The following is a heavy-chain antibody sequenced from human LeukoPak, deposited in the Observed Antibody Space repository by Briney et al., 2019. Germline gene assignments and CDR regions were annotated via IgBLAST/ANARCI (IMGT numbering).Heavy chain of an antibody. D-gene: IGHD1-14*01. Sequence: SETLSLTCTVSGGYISSYYWSWIRQPAGKGLEWIGRIFTSGSTNYNPSLKTRVTMSVDTSKTQFSLRLSSVTAADTAVYYCAREAATEPHYYYYMDVWGKGTTVTVSS. CDR1: GGYISSYY. CDR3: AREAATEPHYYYYMDV. CDR2: IFTSGST. V-gene: IGHV4-4*07. J-gene: IGHJ6*03.